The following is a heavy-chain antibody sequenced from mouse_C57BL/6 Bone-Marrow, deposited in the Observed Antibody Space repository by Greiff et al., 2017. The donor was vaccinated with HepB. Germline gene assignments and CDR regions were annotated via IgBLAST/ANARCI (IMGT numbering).Heavy chain of an antibody. D-gene: IGHD1-1*01. J-gene: IGHJ3*01. CDR3: ARSLLLYYCGSLGCAY. CDR2: IHPNSGST. CDR1: GYTFTSYW. Sequence: QVQLQQPGAELVKPGASVKLSCKASGYTFTSYWMHWVKQRPGQGLEWIGMIHPNSGSTNYNEKFKSKATLTVDKASSTAYMQLSSLTSEDSAVYLCARSLLLYYCGSLGCAYGGQGTLVSVSA. V-gene: IGHV1-64*01.